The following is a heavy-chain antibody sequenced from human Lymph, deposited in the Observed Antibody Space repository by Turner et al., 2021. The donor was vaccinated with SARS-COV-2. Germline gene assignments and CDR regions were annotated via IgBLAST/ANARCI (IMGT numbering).Heavy chain of an antibody. J-gene: IGHJ3*02. CDR1: GGTFSTYV. D-gene: IGHD1-26*01. Sequence: QVQLVQSGAEVKKPGSAVKVSGKASGGTFSTYVISWVRQAPGQGLEWRGGIIPILGIANYAQKFQGRVTITADKSTSTAYMELSSLRSEDTAVYHCARRHSGNYDAFDIWGQGTMVTVSS. CDR2: IIPILGIA. V-gene: IGHV1-69*10. CDR3: ARRHSGNYDAFDI.